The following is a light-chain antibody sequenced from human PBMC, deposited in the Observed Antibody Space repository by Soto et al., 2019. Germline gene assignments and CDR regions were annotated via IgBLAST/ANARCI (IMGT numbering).Light chain of an antibody. J-gene: IGLJ1*01. V-gene: IGLV2-23*02. CDR2: EVN. CDR3: CSYAGTVAYV. Sequence: GFPAGAVPISKKGTGSDVGAYNLVSWYQQHPGKAPKLIICEVNTRPSGISNRFSGSKSGDTASLTISGLQAEDEADYFCCSYAGTVAYVFGTGTKVTVL. CDR1: GSDVGAYNL.